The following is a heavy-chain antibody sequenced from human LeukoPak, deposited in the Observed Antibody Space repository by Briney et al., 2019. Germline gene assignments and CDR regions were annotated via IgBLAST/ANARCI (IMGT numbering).Heavy chain of an antibody. CDR3: ARYYYDSSGYYQKDY. CDR1: GFSFSSTW. D-gene: IGHD3-22*01. CDR2: TNSDGSST. V-gene: IGHV3-74*01. J-gene: IGHJ4*02. Sequence: GGSLRLSCAASGFSFSSTWMHWVRQVPGKGLEWISRTNSDGSSTIYADSVKGRFTISRDNTKNTLYLQMNSLRAEDTAVYYCARYYYDSSGYYQKDYWGQGTLVTVSS.